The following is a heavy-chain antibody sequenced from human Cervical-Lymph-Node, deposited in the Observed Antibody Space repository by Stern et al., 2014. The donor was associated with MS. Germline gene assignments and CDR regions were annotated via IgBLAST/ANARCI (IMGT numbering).Heavy chain of an antibody. CDR2: IYHSGST. V-gene: IGHV4-30-2*01. CDR1: GGSISSGGSS. Sequence: VQLVESGSGQAKPSQTLSLTCAVSGGSISSGGSSWNWIRQPPGKGLEWIGFIYHSGSTYYNPSLKGRVFISVDTSKNQFALILRSVTAADTAVYYCARGGVIYTQDRNGFDVWGQGTMVTVSS. D-gene: IGHD2-21*01. J-gene: IGHJ3*01. CDR3: ARGGVIYTQDRNGFDV.